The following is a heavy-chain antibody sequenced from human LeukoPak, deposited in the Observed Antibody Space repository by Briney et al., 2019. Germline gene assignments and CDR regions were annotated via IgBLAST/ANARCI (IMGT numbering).Heavy chain of an antibody. CDR2: ISGSGGST. Sequence: GGSLRLSCAASGFTFSSYAMSWVRQAPGKGLEWVSAISGSGGSTYYADSVKGRFTISRDNSKNTLYLQMNSLRAEDTAVYYCAKVRLSGHIVVVEGGFDYWGQGTLVTVSS. D-gene: IGHD2-15*01. CDR3: AKVRLSGHIVVVEGGFDY. J-gene: IGHJ4*02. V-gene: IGHV3-23*01. CDR1: GFTFSSYA.